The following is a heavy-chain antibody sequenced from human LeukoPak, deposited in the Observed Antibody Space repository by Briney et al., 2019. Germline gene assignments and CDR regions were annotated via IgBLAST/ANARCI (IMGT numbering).Heavy chain of an antibody. J-gene: IGHJ4*02. CDR3: ARDLYGGQSPYYFDY. Sequence: PGGSLRLSCAASGFTFSSYSMNWVRQAPGKGLEWVSYISSSSSTIYYADSVKGRFTISRDNAKNSLYLQMNSLRAEDTAVYYCARDLYGGQSPYYFDYWGQGTLVTVSS. CDR2: ISSSSSTI. CDR1: GFTFSSYS. V-gene: IGHV3-48*01. D-gene: IGHD4-23*01.